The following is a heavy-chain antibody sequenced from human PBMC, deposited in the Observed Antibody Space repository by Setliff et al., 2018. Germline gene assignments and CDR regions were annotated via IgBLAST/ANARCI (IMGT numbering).Heavy chain of an antibody. CDR2: IYYSGST. D-gene: IGHD3-3*01. V-gene: IGHV4-39*07. Sequence: SETLSLTCTVSGGSISSSRYYWGWIRQPPGKGLEWIGSIYYSGSTYYNPSLKSRVTISVDTSKNQFSLKLSSVTAADTAVYYCARGGKILEWLYAHDYWGQGTLCTVSS. CDR3: ARGGKILEWLYAHDY. J-gene: IGHJ4*02. CDR1: GGSISSSRYY.